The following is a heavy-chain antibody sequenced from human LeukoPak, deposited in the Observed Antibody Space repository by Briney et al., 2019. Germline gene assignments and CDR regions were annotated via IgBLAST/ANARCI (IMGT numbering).Heavy chain of an antibody. D-gene: IGHD4-17*01. V-gene: IGHV3-43D*03. CDR1: GFTFDDYA. Sequence: GGSLRLSCAASGFTFDDYAMHWVRQAPGKGLEWVSLISWDGGSTYYADSVKGRFTISRDNSKNSLYLQMNSLRAEDTAVYYCAKAVAVTTPKATYYYHMDVWGKGTTVTISS. CDR2: ISWDGGST. CDR3: AKAVAVTTPKATYYYHMDV. J-gene: IGHJ6*03.